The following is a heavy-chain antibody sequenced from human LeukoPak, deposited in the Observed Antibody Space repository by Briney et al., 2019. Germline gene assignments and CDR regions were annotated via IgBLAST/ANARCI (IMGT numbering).Heavy chain of an antibody. CDR2: INHSGST. D-gene: IGHD6-19*01. CDR3: ARGDRWGWLVQGMDV. Sequence: SETLSLTCAVYGGSFSGYYWSWIRQPPGKGLEWIGEINHSGSTNYNPSLKSRVTISVDTSKNQFSLKLSSVTAADTAVYYCARGDRWGWLVQGMDVWGKGTTVTVSS. CDR1: GGSFSGYY. J-gene: IGHJ6*03. V-gene: IGHV4-34*01.